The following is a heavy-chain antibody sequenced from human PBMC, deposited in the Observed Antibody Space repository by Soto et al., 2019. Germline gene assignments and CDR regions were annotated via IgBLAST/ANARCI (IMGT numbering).Heavy chain of an antibody. CDR1: GYTFNSYA. D-gene: IGHD3-3*01. J-gene: IGHJ6*02. Sequence: ASVKVSCKTSGYTFNSYAMHWVRQAPGQGLEWMGWINVGSGITKYSQKLQGRVTITRDTSTSTAYMELSSLRSEDTAVYYCAKETSIFGGGMDVWGQGTTVTVSS. CDR2: INVGSGIT. V-gene: IGHV1-3*01. CDR3: AKETSIFGGGMDV.